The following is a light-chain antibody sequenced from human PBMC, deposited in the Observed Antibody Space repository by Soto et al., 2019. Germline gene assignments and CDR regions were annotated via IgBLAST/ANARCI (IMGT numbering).Light chain of an antibody. CDR1: QSVTSY. Sequence: EIVLTQSPATLSLSPGERATLSCRSSQSVTSYLAWYQQKPGQAPRLLIYDASNRATGIPARFRGSGSGTDFTLAISRLEPGDFALYYCQQRSNWALTFGGGTKVDIK. V-gene: IGKV3-11*01. CDR3: QQRSNWALT. J-gene: IGKJ4*01. CDR2: DAS.